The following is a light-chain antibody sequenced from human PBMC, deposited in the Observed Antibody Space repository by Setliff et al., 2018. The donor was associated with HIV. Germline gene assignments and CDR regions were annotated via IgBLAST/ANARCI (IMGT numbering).Light chain of an antibody. CDR3: AAWDDSLNGVR. J-gene: IGLJ2*01. Sequence: QSVLTQPPSASGTPGQRVTISCSGSSSNIGSNVVNWYQQFPGTAPKLLIYSNSQRPSGVPDRFSGSKSGTSSSLAISGLQSEDEADYYCAAWDDSLNGVRFGGGTKVTVL. CDR1: SSNIGSNV. V-gene: IGLV1-44*01. CDR2: SNS.